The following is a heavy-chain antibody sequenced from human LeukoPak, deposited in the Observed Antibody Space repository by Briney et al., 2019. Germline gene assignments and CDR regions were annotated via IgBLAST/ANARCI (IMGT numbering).Heavy chain of an antibody. D-gene: IGHD2-15*01. J-gene: IGHJ4*02. CDR1: GFTFSSYS. V-gene: IGHV3-21*01. CDR3: ARGGAPSYCSGGSCYSYYFDY. CDR2: ISSSSSYI. Sequence: GGSLRLSCAASGFTFSSYSMNWVRQAPGKGLEWVSSISSSSSYIYYADSVKGRFIISRDNAKNSLYLQMNSLRAEDTAVYYCARGGAPSYCSGGSCYSYYFDYWGQGTLVTVSS.